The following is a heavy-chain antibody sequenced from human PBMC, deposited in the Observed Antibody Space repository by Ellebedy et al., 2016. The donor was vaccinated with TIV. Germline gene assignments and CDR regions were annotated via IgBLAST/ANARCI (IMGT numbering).Heavy chain of an antibody. CDR2: ITASGGSI. CDR3: AKLMSNGFGDLGLDV. D-gene: IGHD3-10*01. V-gene: IGHV3-23*01. Sequence: GESLKISCAASEFIFSDYAMGWVRQAPGKGLQWVSAITASGGSIHYADSVKGRFTISRDNSQNTLYLHMNSLRAEDTALFFCAKLMSNGFGDLGLDVWGQGTTVTVSS. CDR1: EFIFSDYA. J-gene: IGHJ6*02.